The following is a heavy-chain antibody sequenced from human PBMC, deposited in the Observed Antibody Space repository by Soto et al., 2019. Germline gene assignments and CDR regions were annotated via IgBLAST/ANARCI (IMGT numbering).Heavy chain of an antibody. CDR2: ISGSGGSA. D-gene: IGHD6-19*01. J-gene: IGHJ5*02. CDR3: AKMVMANSSGWFPSRWLDP. Sequence: GSLRLSCAASGFTFSSYVMSWVRQAPGKGLEWVSAISGSGGSAYYADSVKGRFTISRDNSKNTLYLQMNSLRAEDTAVYYCAKMVMANSSGWFPSRWLDPWGQGTLVTVYS. V-gene: IGHV3-23*01. CDR1: GFTFSSYV.